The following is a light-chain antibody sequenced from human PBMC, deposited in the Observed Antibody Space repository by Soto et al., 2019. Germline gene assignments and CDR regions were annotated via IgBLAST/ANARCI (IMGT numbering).Light chain of an antibody. CDR3: QQYNNWPPTWT. J-gene: IGKJ1*01. Sequence: EIVMTQSPATLSVSPGERVTLSCRASQSVSNNLAWYQQKLGQAPRLLIYAVSTRATGIPARFSGSGSGTEFTLTINSLQSEDFAVYYCQQYNNWPPTWTFGQGTKVDIK. CDR1: QSVSNN. CDR2: AVS. V-gene: IGKV3-15*01.